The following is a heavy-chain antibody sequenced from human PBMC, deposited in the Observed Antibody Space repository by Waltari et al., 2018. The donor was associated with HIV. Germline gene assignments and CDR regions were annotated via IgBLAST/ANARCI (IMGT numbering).Heavy chain of an antibody. CDR3: ARALPYYDYVWGSYRFDAFDI. V-gene: IGHV3-48*03. CDR2: ISSSGSTI. Sequence: EVQLVESGGGLVQPGGSLRLSCAASGFTFSSYEMNWVRQAPGKGREGVSYISSSGSTIYYADSVKGRFTISRDNAKNSLYLQMNSLRAEDTAVYYCARALPYYDYVWGSYRFDAFDIWGQGTMVTVSS. J-gene: IGHJ3*02. D-gene: IGHD3-16*02. CDR1: GFTFSSYE.